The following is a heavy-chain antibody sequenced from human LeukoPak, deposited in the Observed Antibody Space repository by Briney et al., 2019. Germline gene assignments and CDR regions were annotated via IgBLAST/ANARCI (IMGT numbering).Heavy chain of an antibody. V-gene: IGHV5-51*01. D-gene: IGHD3-10*01. CDR2: IYPGDSDT. J-gene: IGHJ4*02. CDR3: ATRYYYDSGSYSSFDY. Sequence: GESLKISCKGSGYSFTNYWIGWVRPMPGKGLEWMGIIYPGDSDTRYSPSFQGQVTISADKSISTAYLQWSSLKASDTAMYYCATRYYYDSGSYSSFDYWGQGTLVTVSS. CDR1: GYSFTNYW.